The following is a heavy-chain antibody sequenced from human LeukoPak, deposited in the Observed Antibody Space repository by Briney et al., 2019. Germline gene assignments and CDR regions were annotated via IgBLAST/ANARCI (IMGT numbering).Heavy chain of an antibody. CDR1: GFTFSSYA. V-gene: IGHV3-48*03. Sequence: GGPLRLSCAASGFTFSSYAMSWVRQAPGKGLEWVSAISSSGSTIYYADSVKGRFTISRDNAKNSLYLQMNSLRAEDTAVYYCAELGITMIGGVWGKGTTVTISS. CDR2: ISSSGSTI. D-gene: IGHD3-10*02. J-gene: IGHJ6*04. CDR3: AELGITMIGGV.